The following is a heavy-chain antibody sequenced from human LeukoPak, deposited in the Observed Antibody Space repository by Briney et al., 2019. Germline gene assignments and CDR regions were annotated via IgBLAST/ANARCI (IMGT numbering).Heavy chain of an antibody. CDR2: IIPILGIA. J-gene: IGHJ4*02. V-gene: IGHV1-69*04. CDR3: ARGPSGVAAAGRRGIFDY. D-gene: IGHD6-13*01. CDR1: GGTFSSYA. Sequence: GASVKVSCKASGGTFSSYAISWVRQAPGQGLEWMGRIIPILGIANYAQKFQGRVTITADKSTSTAYMELSSLRSEDTAVYYCARGPSGVAAAGRRGIFDYWGQGTLVTVSS.